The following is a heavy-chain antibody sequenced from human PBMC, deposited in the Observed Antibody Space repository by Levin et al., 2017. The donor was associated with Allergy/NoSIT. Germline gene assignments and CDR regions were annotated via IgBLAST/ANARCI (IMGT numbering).Heavy chain of an antibody. D-gene: IGHD3-10*01. V-gene: IGHV4-59*01. CDR2: IYYSGST. CDR3: ARHNYYGSGSYYDY. Sequence: SETLSLTCTVSGGPISSYYWSWIRQPPGKGLEWIGYIYYSGSTNYNPSLKSRVTISVDTSKNQFSLKLSSVTAADTAVYYCARHNYYGSGSYYDYWGQGTLVTVSS. CDR1: GGPISSYY. J-gene: IGHJ4*02.